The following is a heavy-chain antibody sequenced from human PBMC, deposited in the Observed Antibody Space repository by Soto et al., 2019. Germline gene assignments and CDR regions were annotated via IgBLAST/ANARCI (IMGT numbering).Heavy chain of an antibody. D-gene: IGHD2-2*01. CDR3: ARDTTGSQGYYYGMDV. CDR1: GYTFTGYY. V-gene: IGHV1-2*02. J-gene: IGHJ6*02. Sequence: QVQLVQSGAEVKKPGASVKVSCKASGYTFTGYYMHWVRQAPGQGLEWMGWINPNSGGTNYAQKFQGRVTRTRDTSISTAYMELSRLRSDDTAVYYCARDTTGSQGYYYGMDVWGQGTTVTVSS. CDR2: INPNSGGT.